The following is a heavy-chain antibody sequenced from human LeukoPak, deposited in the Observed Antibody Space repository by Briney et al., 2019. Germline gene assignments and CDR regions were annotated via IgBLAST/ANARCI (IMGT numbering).Heavy chain of an antibody. Sequence: PGGSLRLSCAASGFTFSSYAMHWVRQAPGKGLEWVAVISYDGSNKYYADSVKGRFTISRDNSKNTLYLQMNSLRAEDTAVYYCAKDFSVGATRSLDYWGQGTLVTVSS. CDR3: AKDFSVGATRSLDY. D-gene: IGHD1-26*01. CDR2: ISYDGSNK. CDR1: GFTFSSYA. J-gene: IGHJ4*02. V-gene: IGHV3-30-3*01.